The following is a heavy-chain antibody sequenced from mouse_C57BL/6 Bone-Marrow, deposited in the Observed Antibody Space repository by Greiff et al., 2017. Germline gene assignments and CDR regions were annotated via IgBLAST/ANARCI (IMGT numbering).Heavy chain of an antibody. CDR2: IYPRDGST. CDR3: ANYVGRSYGDFDG. V-gene: IGHV1-78*01. CDR1: GYTFTDHT. J-gene: IGHJ1*03. Sequence: QVQLQQSDAELVKPGASVKISCKVSGYTFTDHTIHWMKQRPEQGLEWIGYIYPRDGSTKYNEKFKGKATLTADKSSRTAYMQLNSLTSEDSAVLFCANYVGRSYGDFDGWGTGTTVTVSS. D-gene: IGHD1-1*01.